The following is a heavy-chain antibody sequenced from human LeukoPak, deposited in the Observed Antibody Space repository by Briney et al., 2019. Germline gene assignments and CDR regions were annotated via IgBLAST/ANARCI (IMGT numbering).Heavy chain of an antibody. CDR1: GFSFSGHW. Sequence: GGSLRLSCTASGFSFSGHWMHWARQLPGKGLVWVSRISPTGSTTSYADSVKGRFTVSKDNAKNTLYLQVNNLRAEDTAVYYCARGPDSNWSGLDFWGQGTLLTVSS. V-gene: IGHV3-74*01. CDR2: ISPTGSTT. D-gene: IGHD6-6*01. CDR3: ARGPDSNWSGLDF. J-gene: IGHJ4*02.